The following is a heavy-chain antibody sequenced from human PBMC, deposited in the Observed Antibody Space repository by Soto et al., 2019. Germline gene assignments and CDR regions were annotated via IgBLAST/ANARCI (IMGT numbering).Heavy chain of an antibody. V-gene: IGHV3-30*18. D-gene: IGHD2-2*01. Sequence: GGSLRLSCAASGFTFSSYGMHWVRQAPGKGLEWVAVISYDGSNKYYADSVKGRFTISRDNSKNTLYLQMNSLRAEDTAVYYCAKDLAKIGVPAAMFDYWGQGTLVTVSS. CDR3: AKDLAKIGVPAAMFDY. CDR2: ISYDGSNK. J-gene: IGHJ4*02. CDR1: GFTFSSYG.